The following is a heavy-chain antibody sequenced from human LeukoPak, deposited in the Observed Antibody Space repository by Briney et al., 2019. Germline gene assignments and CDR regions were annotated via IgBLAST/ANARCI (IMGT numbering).Heavy chain of an antibody. Sequence: HPGGSLRLSCAASGFTFSDYYMSWIRQAPGKGLVWVSRIKSDGSSTSYADSVKGRFTISRDNAKNTLYLQMNSLRAEDTAVYYCASHMVRGVGWGQGTLVTVSS. D-gene: IGHD3-10*01. CDR2: IKSDGSST. V-gene: IGHV3-74*01. J-gene: IGHJ4*02. CDR1: GFTFSDYY. CDR3: ASHMVRGVG.